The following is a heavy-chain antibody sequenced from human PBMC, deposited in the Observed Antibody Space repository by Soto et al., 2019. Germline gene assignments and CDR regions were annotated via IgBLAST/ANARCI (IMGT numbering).Heavy chain of an antibody. V-gene: IGHV2-5*02. CDR1: GFSINSAAVG. J-gene: IGHJ1*01. CDR2: IYGDDDH. D-gene: IGHD4-17*01. CDR3: AHNDDYANESFRN. Sequence: QITLKESGPTLVKPTQTLTLTCTYSGFSINSAAVGVGWVRQPPGKALEWLALIYGDDDHRYTPSLKGRLTITQDTSKNQVFLRITNLDPVDTATYYCAHNDDYANESFRNWGQGTLVIVSS.